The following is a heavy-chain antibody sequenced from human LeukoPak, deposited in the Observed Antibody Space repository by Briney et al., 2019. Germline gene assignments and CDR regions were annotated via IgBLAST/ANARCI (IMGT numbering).Heavy chain of an antibody. CDR2: IWYDGSNR. J-gene: IGHJ4*02. Sequence: GGSLRLSCAASGFTFSSYGMDWVRQAPGKGLEWVAAIWYDGSNRHYADSVKGRFTISRDNAKNSLYLQMKSLRDEDMAVYYCARYGSGTSYITNYFDYWGQGTLVTVSS. V-gene: IGHV3-33*01. CDR1: GFTFSSYG. CDR3: ARYGSGTSYITNYFDY. D-gene: IGHD3-10*01.